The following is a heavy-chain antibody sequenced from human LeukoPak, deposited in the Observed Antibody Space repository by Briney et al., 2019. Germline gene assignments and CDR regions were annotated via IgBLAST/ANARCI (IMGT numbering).Heavy chain of an antibody. D-gene: IGHD5-24*01. CDR1: GGSFSDYY. CDR2: INHSGST. Sequence: SETLSLTCAVYGGSFSDYYWSWIRQPPGKGLEWIGEINHSGSTNYSPSLKSRVTISVDTSKNQFSLKLTSVTAADTAVYYCARHPSGRMWLQQGGWFDPWGQGTLVTVSS. CDR3: ARHPSGRMWLQQGGWFDP. V-gene: IGHV4-34*01. J-gene: IGHJ5*02.